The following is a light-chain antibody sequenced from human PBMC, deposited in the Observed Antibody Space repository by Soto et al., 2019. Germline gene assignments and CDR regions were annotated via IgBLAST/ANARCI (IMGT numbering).Light chain of an antibody. CDR2: GAS. V-gene: IGKV3-20*01. CDR3: QQYAHSTPIS. J-gene: IGKJ5*01. CDR1: QRVSGR. Sequence: EIVLTQSPGTLSLSPGERANIFCSVSQRVSGRLAWYQQRPGQAPRLLITGASSRATGIPDRCSGSGSGTDFTLPISRLEPEDYALYYCQQYAHSTPISFGQGTRLEI.